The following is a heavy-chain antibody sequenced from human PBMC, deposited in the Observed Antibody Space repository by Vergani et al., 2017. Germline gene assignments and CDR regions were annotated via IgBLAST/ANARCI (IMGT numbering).Heavy chain of an antibody. D-gene: IGHD3-22*01. CDR3: PGGPMYYYDPPGGFDY. V-gene: IGHV1-69*01. Sequence: QVQLVQSGAEVKKPGSSVKVSCKASGGTFSSYAISWVRQAPGQGLEWMGGIIPIFGTANYAQKFQGRVTITADESTSTAYMELSSLRSEDTAVYYWPGGPMYYYDPPGGFDYWGQGTLVTVSS. J-gene: IGHJ4*02. CDR1: GGTFSSYA. CDR2: IIPIFGTA.